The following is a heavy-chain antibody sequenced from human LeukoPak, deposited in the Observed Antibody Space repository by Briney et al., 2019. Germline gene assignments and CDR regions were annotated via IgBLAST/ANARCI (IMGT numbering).Heavy chain of an antibody. J-gene: IGHJ4*02. V-gene: IGHV3-21*01. Sequence: GGSLRLSCAASRFTFSDYWMNWVRQAPGKGLEWVSSISSSSSYIYYADSVKGRFTISRDNAKNSLYLQMNSLRVEDTAVYYCARGSSSWTRVDYWGQGTLVTVSS. CDR3: ARGSSSWTRVDY. D-gene: IGHD6-13*01. CDR1: RFTFSDYW. CDR2: ISSSSSYI.